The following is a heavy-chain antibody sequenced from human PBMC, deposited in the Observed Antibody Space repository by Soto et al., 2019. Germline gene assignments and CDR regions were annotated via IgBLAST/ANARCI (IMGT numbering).Heavy chain of an antibody. D-gene: IGHD3-22*01. CDR1: GFTFSSYS. Sequence: GGSLRLSCAASGFTFSSYSMNWVRQAPGKGLERVSYISSSSRTIYYADSVKGRFTISRDNAKNSLYLQMNSLRDEDTAVYYCGGDSSGYYYPDVFDIWGQGTMVTVSS. J-gene: IGHJ3*02. CDR2: ISSSSRTI. CDR3: GGDSSGYYYPDVFDI. V-gene: IGHV3-48*02.